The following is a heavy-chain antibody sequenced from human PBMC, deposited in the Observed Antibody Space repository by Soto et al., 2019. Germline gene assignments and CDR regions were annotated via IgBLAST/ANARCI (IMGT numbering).Heavy chain of an antibody. CDR3: TTDPVLDAFDI. CDR1: GFTFSSYS. J-gene: IGHJ3*02. D-gene: IGHD6-6*01. Sequence: GGSLRLSCAASGFTFSSYSMNWVRQAPGKGLEWVGRIKSKTDGGTTDYAAPVKGRFTISRDDSKNTLYLQMNSLKTEDTAVYYCTTDPVLDAFDIWGQGTMVTVSS. CDR2: IKSKTDGGTT. V-gene: IGHV3-15*07.